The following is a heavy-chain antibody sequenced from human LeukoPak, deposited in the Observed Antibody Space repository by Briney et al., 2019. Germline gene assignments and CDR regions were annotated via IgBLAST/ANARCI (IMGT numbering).Heavy chain of an antibody. Sequence: GGSLRLSCAASGFTFSSYSMNWVRQAPGKGLEWVSSISSSSSYIYYADSVKGRFTISRDNAKNSLYLQMNSLRAEDTAVYYCARAGVVVAAIGFGYWGQGTLVTVSS. CDR2: ISSSSSYI. J-gene: IGHJ4*02. CDR3: ARAGVVVAAIGFGY. D-gene: IGHD2-15*01. V-gene: IGHV3-21*01. CDR1: GFTFSSYS.